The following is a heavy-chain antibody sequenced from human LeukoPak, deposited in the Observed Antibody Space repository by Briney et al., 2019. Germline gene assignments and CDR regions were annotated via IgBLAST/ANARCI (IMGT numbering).Heavy chain of an antibody. CDR1: GGSISSSNYY. CDR2: IYYTGST. D-gene: IGHD6-13*01. V-gene: IGHV4-39*07. J-gene: IGHJ3*02. CDR3: AREKSAAAVPAGDAFDI. Sequence: PSKTLSLTCTVSGGSISSSNYYWGWIRQPPGKGLEWIGSIYYTGSTYYNPSLKSRVTMSVDTSKNQFSLKLSSVTAADTAVYYCAREKSAAAVPAGDAFDIWGQGTMVTVSS.